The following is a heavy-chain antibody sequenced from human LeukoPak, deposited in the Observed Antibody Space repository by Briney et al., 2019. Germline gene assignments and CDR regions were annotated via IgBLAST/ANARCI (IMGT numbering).Heavy chain of an antibody. CDR1: GFTFSSYW. J-gene: IGHJ3*02. CDR3: ARDRITVIELDAFDI. V-gene: IGHV3-7*01. CDR2: IKQDGSEK. D-gene: IGHD3-22*01. Sequence: GGSLRLSCAASGFTFSSYWMSWVRQAPGKGLEWVANIKQDGSEKYYVDSVKGRFTISRDNAKSSLYLQMNSLRAEDTAMYYCARDRITVIELDAFDIWGQGTMVTVSS.